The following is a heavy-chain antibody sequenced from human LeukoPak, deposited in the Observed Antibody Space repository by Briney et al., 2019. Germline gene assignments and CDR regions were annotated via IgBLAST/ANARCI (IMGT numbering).Heavy chain of an antibody. J-gene: IGHJ3*02. CDR1: GFTFSNAW. V-gene: IGHV3-15*01. CDR2: IKSKTDGGTT. CDR3: TTQDCSSTGCHHIRYAFDI. Sequence: PGGSLRLSCAASGFTFSNAWMSWVRQAPGKGLEWLGRIKSKTDGGTTDYAAPVKGRFTISRDDSKNTLYLQMNSLKTEDTAVYYCTTQDCSSTGCHHIRYAFDIWGQGTMVTVSS. D-gene: IGHD2-2*01.